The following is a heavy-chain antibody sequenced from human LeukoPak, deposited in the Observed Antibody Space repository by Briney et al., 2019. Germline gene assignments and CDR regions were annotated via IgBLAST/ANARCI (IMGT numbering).Heavy chain of an antibody. J-gene: IGHJ4*02. CDR1: GYSFTSYW. CDR3: ASGYDSSGYAFDY. CDR2: IDPSDSYT. Sequence: GGSLKISYKGSGYSFTSYWISWVRQMPGKGLEWMGRIDPSDSYTNYSPSFQGHVTISADKSISTAYLQWSSLKASDTAMYYCASGYDSSGYAFDYWGQGTLVTVSS. D-gene: IGHD3-22*01. V-gene: IGHV5-10-1*01.